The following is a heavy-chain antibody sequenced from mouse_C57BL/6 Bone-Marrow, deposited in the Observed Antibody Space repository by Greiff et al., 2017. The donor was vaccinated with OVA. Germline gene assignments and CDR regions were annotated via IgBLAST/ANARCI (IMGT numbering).Heavy chain of an antibody. D-gene: IGHD2-3*01. V-gene: IGHV1-5*01. J-gene: IGHJ3*01. CDR1: GYTFTSYW. Sequence: EVMLVESGTVLARPGASVKMSCKTSGYTFTSYWMHWVKQRPGRGLEWIGAIYPGNGDTSYNQKFKGKAKLTAATYSSTAYMEISSLTNEYSAVYYCTIDRIYDGYYWFAYWGQGTLVTVSA. CDR3: TIDRIYDGYYWFAY. CDR2: IYPGNGDT.